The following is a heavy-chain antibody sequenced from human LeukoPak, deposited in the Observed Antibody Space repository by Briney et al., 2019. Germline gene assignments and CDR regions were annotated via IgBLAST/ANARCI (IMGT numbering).Heavy chain of an antibody. J-gene: IGHJ2*01. Sequence: SETLSLTCAVSGYSISSDYYWSWIRPPPGKGLEWIGYIYYSGSTYYNPSLKSRVTISVDTSKNQFSLKLSSVTAADTAVYYCARTPIVVVTDYWYFDLWGRGTLVTVSS. CDR1: GYSISSDYY. CDR2: IYYSGST. CDR3: ARTPIVVVTDYWYFDL. V-gene: IGHV4-30-4*08. D-gene: IGHD2-21*02.